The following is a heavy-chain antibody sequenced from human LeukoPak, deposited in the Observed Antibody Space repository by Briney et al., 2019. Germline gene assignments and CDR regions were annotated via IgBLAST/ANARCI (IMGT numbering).Heavy chain of an antibody. Sequence: SETLSLTCTVSGGSISSYYWSWIRQPPGKGLEWIGYIYYSGSTKYNPSLKSRVTISVDTSKNQFSLKLSSVTAADTAVYYCARGILPRGYSHFDYWGQGTLVTVSS. J-gene: IGHJ4*02. D-gene: IGHD6-13*01. CDR1: GGSISSYY. CDR2: IYYSGST. CDR3: ARGILPRGYSHFDY. V-gene: IGHV4-59*01.